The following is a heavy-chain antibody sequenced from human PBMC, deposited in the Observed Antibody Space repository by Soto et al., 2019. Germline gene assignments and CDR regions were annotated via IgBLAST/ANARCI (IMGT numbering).Heavy chain of an antibody. D-gene: IGHD1-1*01. CDR3: ARGNTTIQGDLSYYNVMDV. CDR1: GFTLRSYE. CDR2: ITSSTRTT. V-gene: IGHV3-48*03. Sequence: GGSLRLSCEASGFTLRSYEMNWVRQAPGKGLEWISYITSSTRTTYYADSVKGRFIISRDNARKSVYLQMNSLRVEDTAIYYCARGNTTIQGDLSYYNVMDVWGQGTTVTVSS. J-gene: IGHJ6*02.